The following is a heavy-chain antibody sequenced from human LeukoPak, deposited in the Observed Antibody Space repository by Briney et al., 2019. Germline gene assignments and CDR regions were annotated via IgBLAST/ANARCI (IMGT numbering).Heavy chain of an antibody. J-gene: IGHJ4*02. CDR2: ISSSGNT. CDR3: AKDNFRGISPQDY. Sequence: GGSLRLSCAASGFTLSDYAMAWVRQAPGKGLEWVSSISSSGNTYYADSVKGRFTISRDNSKNTLYLQMNSLRAEDTAVYYCAKDNFRGISPQDYWGQGTLVTVSS. D-gene: IGHD3-16*01. V-gene: IGHV3-23*01. CDR1: GFTLSDYA.